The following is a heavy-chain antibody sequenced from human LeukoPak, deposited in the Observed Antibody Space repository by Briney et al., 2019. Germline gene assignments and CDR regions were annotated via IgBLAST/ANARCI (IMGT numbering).Heavy chain of an antibody. CDR1: GFTFSSYW. D-gene: IGHD5-18*01. Sequence: GGSLRLSCAASGFTFSSYWMHWVRQAPGKGLVWVSRINSDGSSTSYADSVKGRFTISRDNAKNTLYLQMNSLRAEDTAVYYCARAGYSYGCDYWGQGTLVTVSS. V-gene: IGHV3-74*01. J-gene: IGHJ4*02. CDR2: INSDGSST. CDR3: ARAGYSYGCDY.